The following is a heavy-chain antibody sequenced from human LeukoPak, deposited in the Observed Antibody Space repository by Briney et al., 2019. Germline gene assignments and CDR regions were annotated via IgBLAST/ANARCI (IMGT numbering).Heavy chain of an antibody. CDR3: ARDREREMATIPFDY. Sequence: ASVKVSCKNSGYSFTGYYIHWVRQAPGQGLEWMGIINPSGGSTSYAQKFQGRVTMTRDTSTSTVYMELSSLRSEDTAVYYCARDREREMATIPFDYWGQGTLVTVSS. J-gene: IGHJ4*02. CDR2: INPSGGST. V-gene: IGHV1-46*01. D-gene: IGHD5-24*01. CDR1: GYSFTGYY.